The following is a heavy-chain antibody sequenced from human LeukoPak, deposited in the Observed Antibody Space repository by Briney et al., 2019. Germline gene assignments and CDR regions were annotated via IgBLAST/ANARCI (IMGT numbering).Heavy chain of an antibody. CDR1: GGSTSSYY. D-gene: IGHD6-19*01. CDR3: ARGGDSSGFY. CDR2: IYTSGST. V-gene: IGHV4-4*07. Sequence: PSETLSLTCTVSGGSTSSYYWSWIRQPAGKGLEWIGRIYTSGSTNYNPSLKSRVTISVDKSKNQFSLKLSSVTAADTAVYYCARGGDSSGFYWGQGTLVTVSS. J-gene: IGHJ4*02.